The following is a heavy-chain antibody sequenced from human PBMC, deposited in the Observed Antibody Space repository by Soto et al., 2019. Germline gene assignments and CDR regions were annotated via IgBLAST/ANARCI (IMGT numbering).Heavy chain of an antibody. Sequence: SSVKVSCKASGGTFSSYAISWVRQAPGQGLECMGGIIPVFGTANYAQKFQGRVTINADESTSTVYMELSSLRSEDTAVYYCARGWNDFPHWGQGTLVTVSS. CDR2: IIPVFGTA. D-gene: IGHD1-1*01. CDR1: GGTFSSYA. J-gene: IGHJ1*01. V-gene: IGHV1-69*13. CDR3: ARGWNDFPH.